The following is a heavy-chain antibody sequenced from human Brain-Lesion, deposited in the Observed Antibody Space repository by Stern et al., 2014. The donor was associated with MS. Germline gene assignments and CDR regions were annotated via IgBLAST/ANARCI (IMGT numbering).Heavy chain of an antibody. CDR3: ARGRVVPGFQYYATDV. CDR1: GGSISSGGYY. Sequence: QVQLQESGPGLVKPSQTLSLSCTVSGGSISSGGYYWSWIRQPAGKGLEWIGRIFNSGSTSYNPSLNSRVTISIDTSKTQFSLRLNSMTAADTAVYYCARGRVVPGFQYYATDVWGQGTTVIVSS. V-gene: IGHV4-61*02. J-gene: IGHJ6*02. D-gene: IGHD2-2*01. CDR2: IFNSGST.